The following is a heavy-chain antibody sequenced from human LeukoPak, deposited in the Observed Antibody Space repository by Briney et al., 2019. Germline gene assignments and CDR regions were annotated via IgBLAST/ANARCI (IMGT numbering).Heavy chain of an antibody. CDR3: ARDYGGYYGMDV. CDR1: GGSISSYY. CDR2: IYYSGST. Sequence: SETLSLTCTVSGGSISSYYWSWIRQPPGKGLEWIGYIYYSGSTNYNPSLKSRVTISVDTSKNQFSLKLSSVTAADTAVYHCARDYGGYYGMDVWGQGTLVTVSS. J-gene: IGHJ6*02. V-gene: IGHV4-59*01. D-gene: IGHD3-16*01.